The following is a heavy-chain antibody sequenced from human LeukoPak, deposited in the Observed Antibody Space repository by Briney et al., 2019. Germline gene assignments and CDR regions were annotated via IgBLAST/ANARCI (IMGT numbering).Heavy chain of an antibody. J-gene: IGHJ4*02. D-gene: IGHD1-1*01. CDR3: ARQSSYNWNDAFDY. CDR2: IYPGDSDT. V-gene: IGHV5-51*01. Sequence: GGSLKISCQGSGSSFTSYWIGWVRQLPGKGLEWMGIIYPGDSDTRYSPSFQGQVAISADKSISTAYLQWSSLKASDTAMYYCARQSSYNWNDAFDYWGQGTLVTVSS. CDR1: GSSFTSYW.